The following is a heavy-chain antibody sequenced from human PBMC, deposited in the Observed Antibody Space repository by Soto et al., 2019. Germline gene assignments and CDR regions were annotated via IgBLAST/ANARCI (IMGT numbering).Heavy chain of an antibody. CDR2: IYYSGST. D-gene: IGHD6-19*01. J-gene: IGHJ5*02. CDR1: GGSISSYY. CDR3: VRHKGSGWDR. V-gene: IGHV4-59*08. Sequence: QVQLQESGPGLVKPSETLSLTCTVSGGSISSYYWSWIRQPPGKGLEWIGYIYYSGSTNYNPSLTSRVTISVDTSKNQFSLKLSSVTAADTAVYYCVRHKGSGWDRWGQGTLVTVSS.